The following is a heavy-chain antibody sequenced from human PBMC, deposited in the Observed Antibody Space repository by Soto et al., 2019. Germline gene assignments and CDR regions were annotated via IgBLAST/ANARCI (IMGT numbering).Heavy chain of an antibody. D-gene: IGHD6-13*01. J-gene: IGHJ4*02. CDR1: GYTFTSYG. CDR3: ARDVRIAAARELGY. CDR2: ISAYNGNT. Sequence: ASVKVSCKASGYTFTSYGISWVRQAPGQGLEWMGWISAYNGNTNYAQKLRGRVTMTTDTSTSTAYMELRSLRSDDTAVYYCARDVRIAAARELGYWGQGTLVTVSS. V-gene: IGHV1-18*01.